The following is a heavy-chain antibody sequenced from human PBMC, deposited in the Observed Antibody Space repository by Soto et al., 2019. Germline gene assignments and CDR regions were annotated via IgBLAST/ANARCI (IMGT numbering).Heavy chain of an antibody. V-gene: IGHV3-30*18. CDR1: GFTFSNYG. J-gene: IGHJ6*02. CDR3: AKGEYYYGSGSPYYGMDV. Sequence: GGSLRLSCAASGFTFSNYGMHWVRQAPGKGLEWVAVIPYDGSNKYYADSVKGRFTISRDSSKNTLFLEMNSLRAEDTAVYYCAKGEYYYGSGSPYYGMDVWGQGTTVTVSS. D-gene: IGHD3-10*01. CDR2: IPYDGSNK.